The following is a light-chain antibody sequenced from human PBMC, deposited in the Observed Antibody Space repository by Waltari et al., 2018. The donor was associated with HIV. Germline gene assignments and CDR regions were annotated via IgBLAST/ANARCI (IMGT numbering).Light chain of an antibody. CDR1: SSNLGAGYH. V-gene: IGLV1-40*01. Sequence: QSVLTQPPSVSGAPGQWVTISCTGSSSNLGAGYHLPWYQQLPGTAPKLLIYSNINRPSGVPDRFSGSKSGSSASLAITGLQAEDEAHYYCQSFDSSLTTSGVIFGGGTKLTVL. J-gene: IGLJ2*01. CDR3: QSFDSSLTTSGVI. CDR2: SNI.